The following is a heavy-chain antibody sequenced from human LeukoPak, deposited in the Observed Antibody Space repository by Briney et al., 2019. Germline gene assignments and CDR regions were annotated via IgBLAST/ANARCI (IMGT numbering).Heavy chain of an antibody. J-gene: IGHJ5*02. CDR2: IYYSGST. Sequence: SETLSLTCTVSGGSFSSYYWSWIRQPPGKGLEWIGYIYYSGSTNYNPSLKSRVTISVDTSKNQFSLKLSSVTAADTAVYYCARVGPCSSTSCIGNWFDPWGQGTLVTVSS. CDR1: GGSFSSYY. V-gene: IGHV4-59*01. D-gene: IGHD2-2*01. CDR3: ARVGPCSSTSCIGNWFDP.